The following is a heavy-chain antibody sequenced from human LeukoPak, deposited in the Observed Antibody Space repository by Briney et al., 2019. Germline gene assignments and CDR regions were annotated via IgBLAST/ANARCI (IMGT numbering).Heavy chain of an antibody. CDR1: GFTFSSYS. V-gene: IGHV3-21*01. CDR2: ISSSSSYI. CDR3: ARGCSSTSCYGHYMGV. J-gene: IGHJ6*03. Sequence: GGSLRLSCAASGFTFSSYSMNWVRQAPGKGLEWVSSISSSSSYIYYADSVKGRFTISRDNAKNSLYLQMNSLRAEDTAVYYCARGCSSTSCYGHYMGVRGKGTTVTVSS. D-gene: IGHD2-2*01.